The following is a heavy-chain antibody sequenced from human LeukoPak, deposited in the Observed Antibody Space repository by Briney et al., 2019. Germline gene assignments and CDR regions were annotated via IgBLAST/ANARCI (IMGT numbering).Heavy chain of an antibody. J-gene: IGHJ4*02. CDR1: GFTLSDYY. V-gene: IGHV3-11*06. CDR3: ARVGSIAAAGTYDY. Sequence: GGSLRLSCAASGFTLSDYYMTWIRQAPGKGREWISYISDSGSPTIYADSVKGRFTISRDNGKNSLYLQMDRLRGEDTAVYYCARVGSIAAAGTYDYWGQGTLVTVSS. D-gene: IGHD6-13*01. CDR2: ISDSGSPT.